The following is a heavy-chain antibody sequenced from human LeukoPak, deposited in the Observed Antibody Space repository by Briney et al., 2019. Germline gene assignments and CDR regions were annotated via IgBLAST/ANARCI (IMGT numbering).Heavy chain of an antibody. CDR3: ARDSPMWGGSA. CDR1: GFTFSSYA. J-gene: IGHJ4*02. Sequence: PGGSLRLSCAASGFTFSSYAMHWVRQAPGKGLEWVAVISYDGSNKYYADSVKGRFTISRDNSKNTLYLQMNSLRAEDTAVYYCARDSPMWGGSAWGQGTLVTVSS. D-gene: IGHD3-10*01. CDR2: ISYDGSNK. V-gene: IGHV3-30-3*01.